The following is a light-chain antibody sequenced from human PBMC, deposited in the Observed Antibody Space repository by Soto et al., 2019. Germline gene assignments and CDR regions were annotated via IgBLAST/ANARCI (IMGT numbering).Light chain of an antibody. CDR2: DVS. Sequence: QSALTQPASVSGSPGQSITISCTGTSSDVGGYNYVSWYQQHPGKAPKLMIYDVSNRPSGVSNRFSGSKSGNTASLTISGLRAEDEADYYCSSYTSSSVGVFGGGTKLTVL. V-gene: IGLV2-14*01. CDR3: SSYTSSSVGV. J-gene: IGLJ2*01. CDR1: SSDVGGYNY.